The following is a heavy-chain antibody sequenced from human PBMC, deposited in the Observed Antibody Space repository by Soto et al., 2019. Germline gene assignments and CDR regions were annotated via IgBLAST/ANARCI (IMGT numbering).Heavy chain of an antibody. V-gene: IGHV3-30*03. CDR2: ISYDGSNK. J-gene: IGHJ3*02. D-gene: IGHD3-22*01. Sequence: GGSLRRSCAASGFTFSSYGMHWVRQAPGKGLEWVAVISYDGSNKYYADSVKGRFTISRDNSKNTLYLQMNSLRAEDTAVYYCARPWHHYYDSSGTDAFDIWGQGTMVTVSS. CDR1: GFTFSSYG. CDR3: ARPWHHYYDSSGTDAFDI.